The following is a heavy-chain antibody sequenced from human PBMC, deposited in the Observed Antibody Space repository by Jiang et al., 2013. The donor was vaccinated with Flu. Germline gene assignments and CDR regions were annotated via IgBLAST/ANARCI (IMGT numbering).Heavy chain of an antibody. D-gene: IGHD3-22*01. Sequence: ETLSLTCAVYGGSFSGYYWSWIRQPPGKGLEWIGEINHSGSTNYNPSLKSRVTISVDTSKNQFSLKLSSVTAADTAVYYCARSNYDSLKRGFDYWGQGTLVTVSS. CDR1: GGSFSGYY. J-gene: IGHJ4*02. V-gene: IGHV4-34*01. CDR3: ARSNYDSLKRGFDY. CDR2: INHSGST.